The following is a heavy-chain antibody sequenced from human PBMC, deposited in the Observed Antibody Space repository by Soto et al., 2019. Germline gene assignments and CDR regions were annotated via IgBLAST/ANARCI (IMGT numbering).Heavy chain of an antibody. Sequence: EVQLLESGGGLVQPGESLRLSCAASGFTFSSYAMSWVRQAPGKGLESVSVIRGRDDSTYYADSVKAGFTISRDNSKNTLYLQMNSLRAEDTVAYYCAKRSGSSTFDSCAPGTLGTGSS. V-gene: IGHV3-23*01. CDR3: AKRSGSSTFDS. CDR1: GFTFSSYA. J-gene: IGHJ4*02. D-gene: IGHD6-6*01. CDR2: IRGRDDST.